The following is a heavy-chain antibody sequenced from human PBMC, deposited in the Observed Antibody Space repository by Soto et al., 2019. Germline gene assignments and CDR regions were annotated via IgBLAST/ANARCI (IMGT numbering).Heavy chain of an antibody. CDR1: GFPFSNYG. Sequence: QMQLVQSGGGVVQPGMSLSLSCVTSGFPFSNYGMHWVRQAPGKGLEWVALIWYDGSEQYYADSVKGRFTISRDNVNNTLSLQMNSLRVEDSAVYYCAKVTTNFGILYCYGMDVWGQGTTVTVS. CDR2: IWYDGSEQ. D-gene: IGHD3-22*01. J-gene: IGHJ6*02. V-gene: IGHV3-33*06. CDR3: AKVTTNFGILYCYGMDV.